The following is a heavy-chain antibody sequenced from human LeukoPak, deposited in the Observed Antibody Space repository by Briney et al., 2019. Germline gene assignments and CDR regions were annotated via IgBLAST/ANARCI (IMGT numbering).Heavy chain of an antibody. Sequence: PGRSLRLSCAASGSTFSSYGMHWVRQAPGKGLEWVAVISYDGSNKYYADSVKGRFTISRDNSKNTLYLQMNSLRAEDTAVYYCAKDASKGNYYMDVWGKGTTVTVSS. J-gene: IGHJ6*03. CDR3: AKDASKGNYYMDV. CDR2: ISYDGSNK. CDR1: GSTFSSYG. V-gene: IGHV3-30*18.